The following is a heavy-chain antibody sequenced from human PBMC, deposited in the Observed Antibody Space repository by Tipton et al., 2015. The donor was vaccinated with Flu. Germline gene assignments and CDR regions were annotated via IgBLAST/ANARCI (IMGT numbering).Heavy chain of an antibody. V-gene: IGHV4-39*07. CDR1: GGSISSISHY. CDR3: ASKVANWGVWEPLDY. J-gene: IGHJ4*01. D-gene: IGHD7-27*01. CDR2: INHSGTT. Sequence: LRLSCTVSGGSISSISHYWSWIRQPPGKGLEWVGEINHSGTTNYNPSLTSRVTVSADTSKKQFSLKLTSVTAADTAVYYCASKVANWGVWEPLDYWGHGTLVTVSS.